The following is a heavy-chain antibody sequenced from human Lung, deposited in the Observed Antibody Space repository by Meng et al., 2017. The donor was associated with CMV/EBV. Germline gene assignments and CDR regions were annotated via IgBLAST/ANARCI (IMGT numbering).Heavy chain of an antibody. CDR1: GFSFSNYG. CDR2: IWYDGSDK. Sequence: GESXKISCVASGFSFSNYGLNWVRQAPGKGLEWVAVIWYDGSDKYYIDSVKGRFTISRDNSKNTLHLQMNNLRAEDTAVYYCAKDLRGFNTGSNPGGYGMDVWXQGTTVTVSS. D-gene: IGHD1-1*01. CDR3: AKDLRGFNTGSNPGGYGMDV. J-gene: IGHJ6*02. V-gene: IGHV3-33*06.